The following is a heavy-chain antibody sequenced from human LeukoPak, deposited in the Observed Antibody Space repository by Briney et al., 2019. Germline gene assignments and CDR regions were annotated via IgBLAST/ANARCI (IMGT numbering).Heavy chain of an antibody. CDR3: ARAGDYHFDN. J-gene: IGHJ4*02. D-gene: IGHD3-16*01. CDR1: GFTFTDYW. V-gene: IGHV3-74*01. Sequence: PGESLRLSSAASGFTFTDYWMHWVGQVPGKGLVWVSIINTDTRGTYYADSVKGRFTISRDNAKSTLYLQMDSLRAEDTAVYYCARAGDYHFDNWGQGTLVTVCS. CDR2: INTDTRGT.